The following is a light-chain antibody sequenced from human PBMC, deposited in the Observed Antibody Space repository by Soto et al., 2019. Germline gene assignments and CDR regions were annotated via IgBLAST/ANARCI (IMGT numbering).Light chain of an antibody. V-gene: IGKV1-27*01. CDR2: DAY. Sequence: DIQMTQSPSSLSASVGDRVTITCRASQGISTYLAWYQQKPGKVPKLLISDAYTLQSGVPSRFSGSGSGTDFTLTISSLHPEDVATYYCQNYKSAPRLTFGPGTKVDRK. CDR3: QNYKSAPRLT. J-gene: IGKJ3*01. CDR1: QGISTY.